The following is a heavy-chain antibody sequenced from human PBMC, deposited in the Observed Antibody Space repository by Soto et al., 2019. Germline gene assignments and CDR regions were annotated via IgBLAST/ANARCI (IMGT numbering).Heavy chain of an antibody. V-gene: IGHV3-23*01. Sequence: PGGSLRLSCAASGFTFSSYTMNWVRQAPGKGLECVGGISGSGGGTHYSDSVKGRFTVSRDNSKNTLDLQMSNLRAEDTAVYYCATVHNTSRSFDYWGQGTLVTVSS. CDR2: ISGSGGGT. CDR1: GFTFSSYT. CDR3: ATVHNTSRSFDY. D-gene: IGHD1-20*01. J-gene: IGHJ4*02.